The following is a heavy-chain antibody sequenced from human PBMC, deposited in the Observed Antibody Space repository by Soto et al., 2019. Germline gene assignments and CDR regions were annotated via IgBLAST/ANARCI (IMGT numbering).Heavy chain of an antibody. Sequence: GESLKISCEASGYSFTTYWIGWVRQMSGNGLEWVAIIFPGDSHSRYSPSFQGQVTISADKSISTAFLQWSSLKASDTAMYYCARYKNQDFWYFDLWGRGTLVTVSS. D-gene: IGHD1-20*01. V-gene: IGHV5-51*01. CDR1: GYSFTTYW. J-gene: IGHJ2*01. CDR3: ARYKNQDFWYFDL. CDR2: IFPGDSHS.